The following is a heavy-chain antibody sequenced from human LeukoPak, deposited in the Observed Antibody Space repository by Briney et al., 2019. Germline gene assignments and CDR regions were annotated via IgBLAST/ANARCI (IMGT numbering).Heavy chain of an antibody. CDR2: IYYSGST. D-gene: IGHD3-3*01. J-gene: IGHJ4*02. CDR1: GGSISSGDYY. CDR3: ARKTPYYDFWSGSLVDY. Sequence: PSATLSLTCTVSGGSISSGDYYWSWIRQPPGKGLEWIGYIYYSGSTYYNPSLKSRVTISVDTSKNQFSLKLSSVTAADTAVYYCARKTPYYDFWSGSLVDYWGQGTLVTVSS. V-gene: IGHV4-30-4*01.